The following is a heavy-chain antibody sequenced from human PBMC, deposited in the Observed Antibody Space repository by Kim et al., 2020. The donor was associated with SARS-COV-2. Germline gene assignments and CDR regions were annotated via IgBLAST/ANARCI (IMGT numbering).Heavy chain of an antibody. D-gene: IGHD1-26*01. J-gene: IGHJ4*01. CDR1: VFIFSDYY. CDR2: ISSSSIYI. Sequence: GGSLRLSCAASVFIFSDYYMSWFRQAPGKGLEWVSSISSSSIYINYAASVKGRFTISRDNAKNSLFLQMTSLSAEDTALYYVARIGRTHGVVGATDYWG. V-gene: IGHV3-11*03. CDR3: ARIGRTHGVVGATDY.